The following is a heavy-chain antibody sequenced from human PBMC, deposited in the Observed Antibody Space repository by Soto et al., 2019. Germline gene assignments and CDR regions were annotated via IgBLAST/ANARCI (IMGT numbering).Heavy chain of an antibody. V-gene: IGHV3-74*01. CDR1: GFTFSTYW. CDR3: ARGYCSVGSCSPGAMDV. J-gene: IGHJ6*04. D-gene: IGHD2-15*01. CDR2: INGDGSST. Sequence: EVQLVESGGGLVQPGGSLRLSCAASGFTFSTYWMHWVRQAPGKGLVWVSRINGDGSSTSYADYVKGRFTISRDNAKNTLYLQMHSLRAEDTAVYYCARGYCSVGSCSPGAMDVGVKGTTFTVS.